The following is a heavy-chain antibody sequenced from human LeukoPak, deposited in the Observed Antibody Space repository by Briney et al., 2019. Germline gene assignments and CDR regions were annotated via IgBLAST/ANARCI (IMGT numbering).Heavy chain of an antibody. CDR2: IYYIGST. CDR1: GGSTSSGGYY. V-gene: IGHV4-61*08. D-gene: IGHD1-26*01. CDR3: ARGGIVGSRTNWFDP. Sequence: SETLSLTRTVSGGSTSSGGYYWSWIRQPPGKGLECIGYIYYIGSTNYNPSLKSRVTISLDTSKSQFSLKLTSVTPADTAVYYCARGGIVGSRTNWFDPWGQGILVTVSS. J-gene: IGHJ5*02.